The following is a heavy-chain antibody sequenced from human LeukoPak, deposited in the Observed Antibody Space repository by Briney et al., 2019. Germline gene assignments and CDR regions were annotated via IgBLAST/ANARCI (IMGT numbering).Heavy chain of an antibody. D-gene: IGHD3-10*01. CDR1: AFTLSSRE. Sequence: GGSLRLSCEGSAFTLSSREMNWVRQAPGKGLEWVAYISDSGNTIFYAASVKGRFTISRDNAKNSLFLQMNSLSAEDSAIYYCAGDRAFGEGINWFDPWGQGTLVTVST. CDR2: ISDSGNTI. J-gene: IGHJ5*02. CDR3: AGDRAFGEGINWFDP. V-gene: IGHV3-48*03.